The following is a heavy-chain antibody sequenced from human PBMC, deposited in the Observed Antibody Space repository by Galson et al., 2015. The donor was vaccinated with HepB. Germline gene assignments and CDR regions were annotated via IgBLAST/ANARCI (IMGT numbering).Heavy chain of an antibody. CDR2: VGPEDGET. CDR3: ATLVYYMDV. CDR1: GYTFTDYH. V-gene: IGHV1-69-2*01. D-gene: IGHD2-2*01. Sequence: VKVSCKVSGYTFTDYHMHWVQQAPGKGLEWMGLVGPEDGETIYAEKFQGRVTITADTSTDTAYMELSSLRSEDTAVYYCATLVYYMDVWGKGTTVTVSS. J-gene: IGHJ6*03.